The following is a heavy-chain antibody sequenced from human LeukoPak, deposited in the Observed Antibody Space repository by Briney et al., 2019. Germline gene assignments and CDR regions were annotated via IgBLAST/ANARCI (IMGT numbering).Heavy chain of an antibody. V-gene: IGHV3-48*04. CDR2: ISSSSSTI. CDR3: AKDRGSSGAEYVHY. Sequence: HPGGCLRLSCAASGFTFSSYSMNWVRQAPGKGLEWVSYISSSSSTIYYADSVKGRFTISRDNAKNSLYLQMNSLRAEDTAVYYCAKDRGSSGAEYVHYWGQGTLVTVSS. CDR1: GFTFSSYS. J-gene: IGHJ1*01. D-gene: IGHD6-6*01.